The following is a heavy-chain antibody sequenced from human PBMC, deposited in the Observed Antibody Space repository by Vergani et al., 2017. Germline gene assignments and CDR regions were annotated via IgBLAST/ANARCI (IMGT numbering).Heavy chain of an antibody. CDR2: INPNSGGT. J-gene: IGHJ4*02. D-gene: IGHD2-2*02. V-gene: IGHV1-2*02. Sequence: QVQLVQSGAEVKKPGASVKVSCKASGYTFTGYYMHWVRQAPGQGLEWMGWINPNSGGTNYAQKFQGRVTMTRDTSISTAYMELSRLRSDDTAVYYCAKVKPRYCSSTSCYRNIHYFDYWGQGTLVTVSS. CDR3: AKVKPRYCSSTSCYRNIHYFDY. CDR1: GYTFTGYY.